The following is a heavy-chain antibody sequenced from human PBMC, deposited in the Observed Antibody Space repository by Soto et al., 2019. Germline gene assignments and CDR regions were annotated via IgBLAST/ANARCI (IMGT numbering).Heavy chain of an antibody. Sequence: EVQLLESGGGLVQPGGSLRLSCAASGFTFSSYAINWVRQAPGKGLEWVSTISGSGDKTYYADSVKGRFTISRDNSKNTLSLQMTSLRAEDPAVYYCAKSGQSSWANMDVWGQGTTVTVSS. CDR3: AKSGQSSWANMDV. D-gene: IGHD2-2*01. J-gene: IGHJ6*02. V-gene: IGHV3-23*01. CDR2: ISGSGDKT. CDR1: GFTFSSYA.